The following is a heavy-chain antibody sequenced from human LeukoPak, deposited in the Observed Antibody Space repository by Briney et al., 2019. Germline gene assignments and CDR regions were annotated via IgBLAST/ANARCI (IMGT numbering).Heavy chain of an antibody. V-gene: IGHV3-7*01. Sequence: GGSLRLSCAASGFTFSGYWMQWVRQAPGKGLQWVAHINYGGSDRYYVDSVKARFTISRDNAKISLYLQMNSLTVEDTAVYYCTRGDPDYWGQGTLVTVSS. CDR1: GFTFSGYW. CDR2: INYGGSDR. J-gene: IGHJ4*02. CDR3: TRGDPDY. D-gene: IGHD2-21*02.